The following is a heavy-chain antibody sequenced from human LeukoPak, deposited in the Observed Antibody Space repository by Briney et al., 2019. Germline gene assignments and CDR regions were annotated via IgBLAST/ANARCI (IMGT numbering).Heavy chain of an antibody. Sequence: SETLSLTCTVSGGSISSYYWSWIRQPPGKGLEWIGYIYYNGSTNYNPSLKSRVTISVDTSKNQFSLKLSSVTAADTAVYYCARERKDYEGYYGMDVWGQGTTVTVSS. J-gene: IGHJ6*02. CDR3: ARERKDYEGYYGMDV. CDR1: GGSISSYY. D-gene: IGHD4-17*01. V-gene: IGHV4-59*01. CDR2: IYYNGST.